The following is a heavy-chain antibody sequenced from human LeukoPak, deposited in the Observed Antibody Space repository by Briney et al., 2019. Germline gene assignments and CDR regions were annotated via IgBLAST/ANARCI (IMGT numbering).Heavy chain of an antibody. V-gene: IGHV3-15*01. J-gene: IGHJ6*03. CDR2: VKSKTDGGTT. CDR1: GFTFSNAC. Sequence: GGSLRLSCAAYGFTFSNACMSWVRQAPGKGLAWVGRVKSKTDGGTTDYAAPVKGRFTVSRDDSRNTLYLQMNSLKTEDTAVYYCTTGVLPSAIFDYYYMDVWGKGTTVTVSS. D-gene: IGHD2-2*01. CDR3: TTGVLPSAIFDYYYMDV.